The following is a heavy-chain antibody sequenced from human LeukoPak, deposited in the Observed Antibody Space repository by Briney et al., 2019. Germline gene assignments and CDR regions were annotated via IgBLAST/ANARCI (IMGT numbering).Heavy chain of an antibody. V-gene: IGHV4-61*01. J-gene: IGHJ5*02. CDR1: GGSVSSGSYY. Sequence: SETLSLTCTVSGGSVSSGSYYWRWIRQPPGKGLEWIGYIYYSGSTNYNHSLNSRVTIPVDTPKHQYSLKLSSVTAADTAVDYCARGFDIVVVPAAYNWFDPWGQGTLVTVSS. CDR3: ARGFDIVVVPAAYNWFDP. CDR2: IYYSGST. D-gene: IGHD2-2*01.